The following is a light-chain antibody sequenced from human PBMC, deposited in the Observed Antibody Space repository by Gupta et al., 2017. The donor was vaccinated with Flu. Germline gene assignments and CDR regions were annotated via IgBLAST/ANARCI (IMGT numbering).Light chain of an antibody. V-gene: IGKV2-30*01. Sequence: DVTVTQSPLFLPVILGQAASISCNTSQALVYSDGTIYFNWFQQRPGQSPRRLLYKVSNRDYGVPDTSRDSGSGSHFTLKISGVEAEDVGIYYCRGAKSWGRTFGQGTKVEI. CDR1: QALVYSDGTIY. CDR3: RGAKSWGRT. J-gene: IGKJ1*01. CDR2: KVS.